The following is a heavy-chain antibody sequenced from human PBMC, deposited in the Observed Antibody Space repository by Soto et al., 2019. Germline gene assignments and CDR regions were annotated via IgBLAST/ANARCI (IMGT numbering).Heavy chain of an antibody. V-gene: IGHV4-31*03. D-gene: IGHD3-3*01. CDR3: ARGITIFGVVYIFSPEWVYGMEV. Sequence: PSETLSLTCTVSGVSISSGGYYWSWIRQHPGKGLEWIGYIYYSGSTYYNPSLKSRVTISVDTSKNQFSLKLSSVTAADTAVYYCARGITIFGVVYIFSPEWVYGMEVWGQGTTVTVSS. CDR1: GVSISSGGYY. CDR2: IYYSGST. J-gene: IGHJ6*02.